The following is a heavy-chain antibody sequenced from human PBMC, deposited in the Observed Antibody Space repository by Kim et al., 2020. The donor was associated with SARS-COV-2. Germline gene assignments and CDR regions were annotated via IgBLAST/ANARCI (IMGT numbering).Heavy chain of an antibody. CDR2: T. V-gene: IGHV3-23*01. Sequence: TYYADPVTGRFTISRDNSKNTLFLQMTSLRAEDTAIYYCAKDTGSRSFDYWGQGTLLTVSS. D-gene: IGHD2-15*01. CDR3: AKDTGSRSFDY. J-gene: IGHJ4*02.